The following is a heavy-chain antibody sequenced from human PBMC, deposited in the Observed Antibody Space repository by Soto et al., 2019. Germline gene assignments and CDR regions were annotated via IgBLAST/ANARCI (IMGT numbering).Heavy chain of an antibody. D-gene: IGHD3-3*01. Sequence: GGSLRLSCAASGFTFSSYGMHWVRQAPGKGLERVAVISYDGSNKYYADSVKGRFTISRDNSKNTLYLQMNSLRAEDTAVYYCAKDALEGTIFGVVRPSYYFDYWGQGGLVTGSS. CDR2: ISYDGSNK. J-gene: IGHJ4*02. V-gene: IGHV3-30*18. CDR3: AKDALEGTIFGVVRPSYYFDY. CDR1: GFTFSSYG.